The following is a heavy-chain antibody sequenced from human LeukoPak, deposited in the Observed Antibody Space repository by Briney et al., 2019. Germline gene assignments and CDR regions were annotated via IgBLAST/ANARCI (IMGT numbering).Heavy chain of an antibody. J-gene: IGHJ4*02. V-gene: IGHV4-31*03. Sequence: MPSETLSLTCTVSGGSISSGGYYWSWIRQHPGKGLEWIGYIYYSGSTYYNPSLKSRVTISVDTSKNQFSLKLSSVTAADTAVYYCARGPPSIAVAGTANGYWGQGTLVTVSS. D-gene: IGHD6-19*01. CDR1: GGSISSGGYY. CDR2: IYYSGST. CDR3: ARGPPSIAVAGTANGY.